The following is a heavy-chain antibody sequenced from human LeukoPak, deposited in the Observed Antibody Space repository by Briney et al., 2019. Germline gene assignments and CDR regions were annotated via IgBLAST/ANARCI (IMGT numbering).Heavy chain of an antibody. D-gene: IGHD1-14*01. CDR3: ARDLVTHDAFDI. CDR2: IYTSGST. Sequence: SETLSLTRTVSGGSISSYYWSWIRQPAGKGLEWIGRIYTSGSTNYNPSLKSRVTMSVDTSKNQFSLKLSSVTAADTAVYYCARDLVTHDAFDIWGQGTMVTVSS. CDR1: GGSISSYY. V-gene: IGHV4-4*07. J-gene: IGHJ3*02.